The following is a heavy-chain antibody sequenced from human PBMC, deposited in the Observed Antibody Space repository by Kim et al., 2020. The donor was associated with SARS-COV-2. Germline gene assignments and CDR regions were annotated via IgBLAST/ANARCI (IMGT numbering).Heavy chain of an antibody. CDR3: AVARATYYYCYYGMDV. CDR1: GFTFSSYE. Sequence: GGSLRLSCAASGFTFSSYEMNWVRQAPGKGLEWVSYISSSGSTIYYADSVKGRFTISRDNAKNSLYLQMNSLRAEDTAVYYCAVARATYYYCYYGMDVWGQGTTVTVSS. D-gene: IGHD5-12*01. CDR2: ISSSGSTI. J-gene: IGHJ6*02. V-gene: IGHV3-48*03.